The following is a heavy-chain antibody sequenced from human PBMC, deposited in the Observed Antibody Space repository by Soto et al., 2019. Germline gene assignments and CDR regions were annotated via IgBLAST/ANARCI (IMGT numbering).Heavy chain of an antibody. CDR3: AGVHGNYNWFDP. V-gene: IGHV4-30-4*01. Sequence: QVQLQESGPGLVKPSQTLSLTCTVSSGSISSGDYYWSWIRQSPGKGLEWIGYVYNSGTTYYNPSLRSRLTISVDTSKNQFSLKLSSVTAADTAVYYCAGVHGNYNWFDPWGQGTLVTVSS. J-gene: IGHJ5*02. CDR1: SGSISSGDYY. CDR2: VYNSGTT.